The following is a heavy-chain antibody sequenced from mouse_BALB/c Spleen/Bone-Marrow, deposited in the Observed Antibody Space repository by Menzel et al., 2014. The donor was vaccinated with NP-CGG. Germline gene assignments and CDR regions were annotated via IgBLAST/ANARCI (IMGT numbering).Heavy chain of an antibody. CDR1: GFTFSDYC. CDR2: ISDGGSYT. J-gene: IGHJ1*01. D-gene: IGHD1-1*01. Sequence: EVKLEESGGGLVKPGGSLKLSCAASGFTFSDYCMYWVRQTPEKGLEWVATISDGGSYTYYPDSVKGRFTISRDNAKNSLYLQMTSLKSEDTAMYYCARDSYYYGSSYWYFDVWGAGTTVTVSS. V-gene: IGHV5-4*02. CDR3: ARDSYYYGSSYWYFDV.